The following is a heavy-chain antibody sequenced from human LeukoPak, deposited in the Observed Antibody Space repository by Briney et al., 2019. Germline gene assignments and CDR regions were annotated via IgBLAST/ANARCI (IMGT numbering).Heavy chain of an antibody. Sequence: PGGSLRLSCAASGFTFSSYSMNWVRQAPGKGLEWVSSISSSSSYIYYGDSVKGRFTISRDNAKNSLYLQMNSLRAEDTAVYYCARAQVGAVAGASDPWGQGTLVTVSS. D-gene: IGHD6-19*01. CDR1: GFTFSSYS. V-gene: IGHV3-21*01. CDR2: ISSSSSYI. J-gene: IGHJ5*02. CDR3: ARAQVGAVAGASDP.